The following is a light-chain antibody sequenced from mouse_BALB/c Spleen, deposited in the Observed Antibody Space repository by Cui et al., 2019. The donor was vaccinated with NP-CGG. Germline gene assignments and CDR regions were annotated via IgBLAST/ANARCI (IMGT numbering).Light chain of an antibody. Sequence: QAVVTQESALTTSPGETVTLTCRSSIGAITTSNYANWVQEKPDHFFTGLIGGTNNRVPGVPARFSGSLIGDKAALTITGAQTEDEAIYFCALWYSNHWVFGGGTKLTVL. V-gene: IGLV1*01. CDR2: GTN. J-gene: IGLJ1*01. CDR3: ALWYSNHWV. CDR1: IGAITTSNY.